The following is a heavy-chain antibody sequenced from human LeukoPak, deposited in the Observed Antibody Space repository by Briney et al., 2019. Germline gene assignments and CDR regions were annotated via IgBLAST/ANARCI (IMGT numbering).Heavy chain of an antibody. V-gene: IGHV1-2*02. D-gene: IGHD5-18*01. Sequence: ASVKVSCKASGYTFTGYYMHWVRQAPGQGLEWMGWINPNSGGTNYAQKFQGRVTMTRDTSISTAYMELSRLRSGDTAVYYCARSYSYGSRPFFDYWGQGTLVTVSS. CDR2: INPNSGGT. CDR3: ARSYSYGSRPFFDY. J-gene: IGHJ4*02. CDR1: GYTFTGYY.